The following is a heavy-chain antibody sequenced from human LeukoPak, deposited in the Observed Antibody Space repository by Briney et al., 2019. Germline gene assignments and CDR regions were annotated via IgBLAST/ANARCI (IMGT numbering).Heavy chain of an antibody. CDR3: ASRSPVVVVAGSTDY. Sequence: PGGSLRLSCAASGFTFSSYEMNWVRQAPGKGLEGVSYISSSGSTIYYADSVKGRFTISRDNAKNSLYLQMNSLRAEDTAVYYCASRSPVVVVAGSTDYWGQGTLGTVSS. CDR1: GFTFSSYE. J-gene: IGHJ4*02. D-gene: IGHD2-15*01. CDR2: ISSSGSTI. V-gene: IGHV3-48*03.